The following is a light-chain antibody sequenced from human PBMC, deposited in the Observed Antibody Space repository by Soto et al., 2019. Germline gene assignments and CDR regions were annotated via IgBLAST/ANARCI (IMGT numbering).Light chain of an antibody. J-gene: IGKJ5*01. CDR1: ESVRSK. V-gene: IGKV3-15*01. CDR2: GSS. Sequence: EIVMTQSPATLSLSPGEGVTRSCRASESVRSKVAWYQQKPGQAPRLLIYGSSTRATGIPDRFRGSGSGTEYTLTISSLQSEDFAVYYCQQYNSWPPITFGQGTRLEI. CDR3: QQYNSWPPIT.